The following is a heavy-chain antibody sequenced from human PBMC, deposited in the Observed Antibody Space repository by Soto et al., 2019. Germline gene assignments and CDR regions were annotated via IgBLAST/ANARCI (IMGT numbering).Heavy chain of an antibody. CDR1: GGSISSYY. J-gene: IGHJ5*02. D-gene: IGHD3-10*01. CDR2: IYTSGST. Sequence: SETLSLTCTVSGGSISSYYWSWIRQPAGKGLEWIGRIYTSGSTNYNPSLKSRATMSVDTSKNQFSLKLSSVTAADTAVYYCARAGFPRGVIIGNWFDPWGQGTLVTVSS. V-gene: IGHV4-4*07. CDR3: ARAGFPRGVIIGNWFDP.